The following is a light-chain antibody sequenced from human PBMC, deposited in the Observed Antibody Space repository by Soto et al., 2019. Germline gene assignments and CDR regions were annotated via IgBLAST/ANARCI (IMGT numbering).Light chain of an antibody. J-gene: IGKJ1*01. CDR2: DAS. V-gene: IGKV3D-20*01. CDR3: QQYGSSPPGT. CDR1: QSVSNSY. Sequence: EIVLTQSPATLSLSPGERATLSCGASQSVSNSYLAWYQQKPGLAPSLLIYDASIRATGIPDRFTGSGSGTDFTLTISRLEPEDFAVYYCQQYGSSPPGTFGQGTKVDIK.